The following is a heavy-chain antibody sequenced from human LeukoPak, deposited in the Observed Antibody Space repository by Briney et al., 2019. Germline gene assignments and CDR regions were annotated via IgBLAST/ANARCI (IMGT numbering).Heavy chain of an antibody. D-gene: IGHD4-23*01. V-gene: IGHV1-2*02. CDR1: GYTXTVYY. J-gene: IGHJ4*02. CDR3: ARDQGHGGNSWDY. CDR2: INPNSGST. Sequence: GASVKVSCKVSGYTXTVYYMHWVRQAPGQGLEWLGWINPNSGSTNYAQNFQGRVTMTRDTSISTAYMELSRLRSDDTAVYYCARDQGHGGNSWDYWGQGTLVTVSS.